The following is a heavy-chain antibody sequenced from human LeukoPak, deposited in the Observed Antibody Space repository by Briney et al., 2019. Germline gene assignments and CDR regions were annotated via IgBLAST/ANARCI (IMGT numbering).Heavy chain of an antibody. CDR1: GGSFSGYY. D-gene: IGHD5-18*01. CDR3: ASFYGYSYGSDY. CDR2: INHSGST. Sequence: SETLSLTCAVYGGSFSGYYWSWIRQPPGKGLEWIGEINHSGSTNYSPSLKSRVTISVDTSKNQFSLKLSSVTAADTAVYYCASFYGYSYGSDYWGQGTLVTVSS. J-gene: IGHJ4*02. V-gene: IGHV4-34*01.